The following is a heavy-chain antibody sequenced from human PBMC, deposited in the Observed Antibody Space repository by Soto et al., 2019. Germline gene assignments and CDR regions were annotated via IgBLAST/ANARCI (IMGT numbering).Heavy chain of an antibody. V-gene: IGHV1-46*01. Sequence: QVHLVQSGAEVKKPGASVKVSCKASGYTFTNYYIRWVRQAPGQGLEWLGIIRPSGGRTEYAQRFQGRVTMTRDTSTSTVYMELTSLTSEDTAVYYCAREPNESYYFDYWGQGTLVTVSS. D-gene: IGHD5-18*01. J-gene: IGHJ4*02. CDR2: IRPSGGRT. CDR1: GYTFTNYY. CDR3: AREPNESYYFDY.